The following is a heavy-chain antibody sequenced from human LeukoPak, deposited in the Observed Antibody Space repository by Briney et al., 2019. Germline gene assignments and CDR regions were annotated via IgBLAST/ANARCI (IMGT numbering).Heavy chain of an antibody. CDR2: LYYSGST. CDR1: GDSISSGNYY. D-gene: IGHD6-13*01. CDR3: ASDRSSWNPGAPS. Sequence: SETLSLTCSVSGDSISSGNYYWGWIRQPPGKGLEWIGNLYYSGSTYYYPSFKSRVTISVDTSKNQFSLKLSSVTAADTAVYYCASDRSSWNPGAPSWGQGTLVTVSS. J-gene: IGHJ5*02. V-gene: IGHV4-39*01.